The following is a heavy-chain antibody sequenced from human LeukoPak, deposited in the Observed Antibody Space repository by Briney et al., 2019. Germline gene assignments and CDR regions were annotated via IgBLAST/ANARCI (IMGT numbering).Heavy chain of an antibody. Sequence: GASVKVSCKASGYTFTIYGIHWMRQGPGQSFEWMGWINGNTKYSEKFQGRVTITRDTSASTAYMELSSLRSEDTAVYYCASDSSSSSYNWFDPWGQGTLVTVSS. CDR1: GYTFTIYG. D-gene: IGHD6-13*01. CDR2: INGNT. J-gene: IGHJ5*02. V-gene: IGHV1-3*01. CDR3: ASDSSSSSYNWFDP.